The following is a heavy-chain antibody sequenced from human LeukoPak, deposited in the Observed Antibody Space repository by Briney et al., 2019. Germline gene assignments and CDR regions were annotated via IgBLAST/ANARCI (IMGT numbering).Heavy chain of an antibody. D-gene: IGHD2-15*01. V-gene: IGHV3-23*01. CDR2: ISNNGGYT. J-gene: IGHJ4*02. Sequence: GGSLRLSCAASGFTFSSSAMSWVRQAPGKGLEWVSAISNNGGYTYYADSVQGRFTISRDNSKSTLCLQMNSLKAEDTAVYYCAKQLGYCSDGSCYFPYWGQGTLATVSS. CDR1: GFTFSSSA. CDR3: AKQLGYCSDGSCYFPY.